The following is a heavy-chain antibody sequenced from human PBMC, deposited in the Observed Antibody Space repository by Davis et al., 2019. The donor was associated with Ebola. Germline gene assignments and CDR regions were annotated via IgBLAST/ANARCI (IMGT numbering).Heavy chain of an antibody. CDR3: AKDDYHSGSPFDY. CDR2: ISYDGSNK. V-gene: IGHV3-30-3*01. D-gene: IGHD1-26*01. CDR1: GFTFSSYA. J-gene: IGHJ4*02. Sequence: GESLKISCSASGFTFSSYAMHWVRQAPGKGLEWVAAISYDGSNKYYADSVKGRFTISRDNSKNTLYLQMSSLRDEDTAVYYCAKDDYHSGSPFDYWGQGTLVTVSS.